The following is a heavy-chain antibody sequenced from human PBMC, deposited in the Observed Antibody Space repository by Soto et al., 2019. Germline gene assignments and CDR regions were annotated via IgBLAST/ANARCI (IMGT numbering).Heavy chain of an antibody. CDR2: IYYRGST. Sequence: ETLTHPFPVSGLSLSSKHSCWIRSPPGTGLEWIGYIYYRGSTNYTPSLKSRVTISVDTSKNQFSLKLSSVTAADTAVYYCARGRVVVVAATGLDYFDYWGQGTLVTVSS. CDR1: GLSLSSKH. V-gene: IGHV4-59*01. D-gene: IGHD2-15*01. CDR3: ARGRVVVVAATGLDYFDY. J-gene: IGHJ4*02.